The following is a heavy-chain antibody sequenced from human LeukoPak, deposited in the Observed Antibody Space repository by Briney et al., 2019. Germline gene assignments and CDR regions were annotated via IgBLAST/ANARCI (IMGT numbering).Heavy chain of an antibody. D-gene: IGHD4-17*01. Sequence: GGSLRLSCAVSGFPFSFYEVNWVRQAPGQGLEWVSNIGSSGSTTYYADSVKGRFSISRDNAKGSLYLHMNSLRVEDTAVYYCAKGPSTVTTRGYLDYWGQGTLVTVSS. V-gene: IGHV3-48*03. CDR3: AKGPSTVTTRGYLDY. J-gene: IGHJ4*02. CDR1: GFPFSFYE. CDR2: IGSSGSTT.